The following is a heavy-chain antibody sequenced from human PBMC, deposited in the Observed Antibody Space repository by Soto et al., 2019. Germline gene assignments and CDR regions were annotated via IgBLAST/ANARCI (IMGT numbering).Heavy chain of an antibody. Sequence: GASVKVSCKASGYTFTSYDINWVRQATGQGLEWMGWMNPNSGNTGYAQKFQGRVTMTRNTSISTAYMELSSLRSEDTAVYYCARDLTLSGYSSGQILFDYWGQGTLVTVSS. J-gene: IGHJ4*02. CDR1: GYTFTSYD. CDR3: ARDLTLSGYSSGQILFDY. V-gene: IGHV1-8*01. CDR2: MNPNSGNT. D-gene: IGHD6-19*01.